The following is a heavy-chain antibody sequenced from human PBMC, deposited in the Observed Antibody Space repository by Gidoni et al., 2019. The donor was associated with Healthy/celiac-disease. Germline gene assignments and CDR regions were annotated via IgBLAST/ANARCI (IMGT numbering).Heavy chain of an antibody. V-gene: IGHV3-33*01. CDR3: AGGVGAPGWFDP. Sequence: QLQLVESGGGVVQPGRSLRLSCSASGFTFSSYGMHWVRQAPGKGLEWVAVIWYDGSNKYYADSVKGRFTISRDNSKNTLYLQMNSLRAEDTAVYYCAGGVGAPGWFDPWGQGTLVTVSS. D-gene: IGHD1-26*01. J-gene: IGHJ5*02. CDR1: GFTFSSYG. CDR2: IWYDGSNK.